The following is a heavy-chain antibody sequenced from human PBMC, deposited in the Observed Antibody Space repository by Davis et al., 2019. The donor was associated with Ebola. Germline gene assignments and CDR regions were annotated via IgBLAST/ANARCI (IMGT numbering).Heavy chain of an antibody. Sequence: PGESLKISCAASGFTFSSYGMHWVRQAPGKGLEWVAVIWYDGSNKYYADSVKGRFTISRDNSKNTLYLQMNSLRAEDTAVYYCARDYEVAAAGTYYYGMDVWGQGTTVTVSS. CDR1: GFTFSSYG. V-gene: IGHV3-33*01. CDR2: IWYDGSNK. J-gene: IGHJ6*02. CDR3: ARDYEVAAAGTYYYGMDV. D-gene: IGHD6-13*01.